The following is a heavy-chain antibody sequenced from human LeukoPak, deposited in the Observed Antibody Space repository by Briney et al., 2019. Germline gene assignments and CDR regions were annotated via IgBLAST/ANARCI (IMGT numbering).Heavy chain of an antibody. CDR3: ARHGGSGYDQPFDY. CDR1: GGSISSYY. V-gene: IGHV4-59*01. CDR2: IYYSGST. Sequence: PSETLSLTGTVSGGSISSYYWGWIRQPPGKGLEWIGYIYYSGSTNYNPSLKSRVTISVDTSKNQFSLKLSSVTAADTAVYYCARHGGSGYDQPFDYWGQGTLVTVSS. D-gene: IGHD5-12*01. J-gene: IGHJ4*02.